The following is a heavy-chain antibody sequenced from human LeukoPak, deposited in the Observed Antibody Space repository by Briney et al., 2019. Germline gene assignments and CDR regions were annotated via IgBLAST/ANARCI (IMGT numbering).Heavy chain of an antibody. CDR2: ISSSGSTI. D-gene: IGHD3-22*01. CDR1: GFTFSRYS. V-gene: IGHV3-48*04. Sequence: PGGSLRLSCAASGFTFSRYSMNWVRQAPGKGLEWVSYISSSGSTIYYADSVKGRFTISRDNAKNSLYLQMNSLRAEDTAVYYCARVGDYYDSSLTYYFDYWGQGTLVTVSS. CDR3: ARVGDYYDSSLTYYFDY. J-gene: IGHJ4*02.